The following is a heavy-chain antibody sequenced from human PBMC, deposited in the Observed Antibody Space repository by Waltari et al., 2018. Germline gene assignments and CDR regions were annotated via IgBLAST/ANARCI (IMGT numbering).Heavy chain of an antibody. Sequence: QVLLQESGPGLVKPSETLSLPCPASGGSISTFYWSWIRQSAGRGLEWIGYVDSTGSTNYNPSLTSRVTISVDTSKNQFSLKLGSVTAADTAVYFCARAVVFDSSGYPLWHFDHWGQGALVTVSP. V-gene: IGHV4-59*12. CDR3: ARAVVFDSSGYPLWHFDH. J-gene: IGHJ4*02. D-gene: IGHD3-22*01. CDR2: VDSTGST. CDR1: GGSISTFY.